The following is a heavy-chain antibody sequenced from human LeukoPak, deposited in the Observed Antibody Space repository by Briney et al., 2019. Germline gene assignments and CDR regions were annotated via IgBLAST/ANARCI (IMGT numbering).Heavy chain of an antibody. Sequence: PGGSLRLSCAASGFTFDDYCMSWVRQAPGRGRVWVSRINSDGRRTSYTDSVNGRFTISRGNAKTTLYLQMKSMRAEDTAVYYCARGPEYYDILTGYASPHDYWGQGTLVTVSS. CDR1: GFTFDDYC. CDR3: ARGPEYYDILTGYASPHDY. D-gene: IGHD3-9*01. CDR2: INSDGRRT. J-gene: IGHJ4*02. V-gene: IGHV3-74*01.